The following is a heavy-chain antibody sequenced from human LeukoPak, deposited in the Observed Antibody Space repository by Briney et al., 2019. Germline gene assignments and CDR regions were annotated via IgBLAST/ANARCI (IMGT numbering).Heavy chain of an antibody. CDR3: ARDPCGGDCYSPAGYFDY. D-gene: IGHD2-21*02. J-gene: IGHJ4*02. Sequence: SETLSLTCTVPGGSISSYYWSWIRQPAGRGLEWIGRIYTSGSTNYNPSLKSRVTMSVDTSKNQFSLKLSSVTAADTAVYYCARDPCGGDCYSPAGYFDYWGQGTLVTVSS. V-gene: IGHV4-4*07. CDR2: IYTSGST. CDR1: GGSISSYY.